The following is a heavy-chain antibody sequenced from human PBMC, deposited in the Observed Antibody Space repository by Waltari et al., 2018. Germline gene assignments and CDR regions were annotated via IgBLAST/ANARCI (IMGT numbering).Heavy chain of an antibody. CDR3: ARDRGRRLYLDS. CDR2: VHGSGRT. Sequence: QLQLEESSPGLVRPSETLSVTCAVSGDSVTSSYLWNWVRQSPGKGLEWTGQVHGSGRTNYNPSYASRVTVSLDTSNTQVSLKLTSATAADTAVYYCARDRGRRLYLDSWGPGTLVTVSP. V-gene: IGHV4-4*02. CDR1: GDSVTSSYL. D-gene: IGHD2-15*01. J-gene: IGHJ4*02.